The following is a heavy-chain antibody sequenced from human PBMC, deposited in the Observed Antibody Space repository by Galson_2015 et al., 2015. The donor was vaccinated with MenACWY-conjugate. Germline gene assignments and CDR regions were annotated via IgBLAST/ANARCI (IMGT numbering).Heavy chain of an antibody. D-gene: IGHD6-13*01. Sequence: SLRLSCAASGFTFSSYSMNWVRQAPGKGLEWVSYISSSSSTIYYADSVKGRFTISRDNAKNSLYLQMNSLRDEDTAVYYCARSMAAAGTSWFDPWGQGTLVTVSS. CDR3: ARSMAAAGTSWFDP. CDR2: ISSSSSTI. CDR1: GFTFSSYS. J-gene: IGHJ5*02. V-gene: IGHV3-48*02.